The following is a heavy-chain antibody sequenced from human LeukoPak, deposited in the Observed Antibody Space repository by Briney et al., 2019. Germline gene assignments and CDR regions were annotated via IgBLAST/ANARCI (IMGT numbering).Heavy chain of an antibody. CDR2: ISSSSSYI. J-gene: IGHJ4*02. CDR3: ARDLVS. D-gene: IGHD2/OR15-2a*01. V-gene: IGHV3-21*01. CDR1: AFTFSSYR. Sequence: GRSLRLACAASAFTFSSYRMKWVRQAPGKGLEWVSSISSSSSYIYYAVSVKGRFTISRDNAKNSLYLQMNSLRDEDTAVYYCARDLVSWGQGTLVTVSS.